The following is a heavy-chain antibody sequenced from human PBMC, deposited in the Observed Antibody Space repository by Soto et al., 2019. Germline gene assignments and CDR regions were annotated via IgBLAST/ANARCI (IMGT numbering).Heavy chain of an antibody. J-gene: IGHJ5*02. CDR3: PRARGAHRPNWFYP. D-gene: IGHD3-10*01. Sequence: SETLSLTSGVSGYSISAGYHWAWIRQPPGKGLEWIASIFRTGATHYSPSLKSRVTISVDTPKNQLSLKLSSVTAADTAIYYCPRARGAHRPNWFYPWGPGTKITFYS. CDR1: GYSISAGYH. CDR2: IFRTGAT. V-gene: IGHV4-38-2*01.